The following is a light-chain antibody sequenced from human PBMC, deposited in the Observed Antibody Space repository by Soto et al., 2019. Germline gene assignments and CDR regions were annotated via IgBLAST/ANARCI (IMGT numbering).Light chain of an antibody. CDR2: DAS. J-gene: IGKJ1*01. Sequence: LSQVAVTLSLSKGERATLSCRASQSVGSYLAWYQHKPGPAPRLLISDASNRATGIPARFSGSGSETDFTLTISSLEPEDFAVDYCQQRSNWAFGQGTKVDIK. V-gene: IGKV3-11*01. CDR1: QSVGSY. CDR3: QQRSNWA.